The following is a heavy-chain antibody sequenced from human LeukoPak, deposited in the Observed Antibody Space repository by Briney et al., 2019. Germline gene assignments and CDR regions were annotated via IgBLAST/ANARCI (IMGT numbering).Heavy chain of an antibody. CDR2: ISGSGGST. CDR1: GFTVSSNY. V-gene: IGHV3-23*01. Sequence: GGSLRLSCAASGFTVSSNYMSWVRQAPGKGLEWVSAISGSGGSTYYADSVKGRFTISRDNSKNTLYLQMNSLRAEDTAVYYCAKESDYSHFDYWGQGTLVTVSS. D-gene: IGHD4-17*01. J-gene: IGHJ4*02. CDR3: AKESDYSHFDY.